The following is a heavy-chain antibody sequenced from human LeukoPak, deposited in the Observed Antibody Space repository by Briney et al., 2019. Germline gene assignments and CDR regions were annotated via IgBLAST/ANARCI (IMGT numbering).Heavy chain of an antibody. Sequence: ASETLSLTCAVYGGSFSGYYWSWIRQPPGKGLEWIGEINHSGSTNYNPSLKSRVTISVDTSKNQFSLKLSSVTAADTAVYYCARRYYYDSSGYYFGLRPFDYWGQGTLVTVSS. J-gene: IGHJ4*02. CDR2: INHSGST. CDR1: GGSFSGYY. CDR3: ARRYYYDSSGYYFGLRPFDY. V-gene: IGHV4-34*01. D-gene: IGHD3-22*01.